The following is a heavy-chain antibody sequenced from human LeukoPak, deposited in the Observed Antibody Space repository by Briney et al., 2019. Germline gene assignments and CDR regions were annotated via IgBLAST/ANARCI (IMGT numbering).Heavy chain of an antibody. Sequence: SETLSLTCTVSGGSISSGSYYWSWIRQPAGKGLEWIGCIYTSGSTNYNPSLKSRVTISVDTSKNQFSLKLSSVTAADTAVYYCATLNDSSGYFDAFDIWGQRTMVTVSS. CDR2: IYTSGST. D-gene: IGHD3-22*01. CDR3: ATLNDSSGYFDAFDI. V-gene: IGHV4-61*02. J-gene: IGHJ3*02. CDR1: GGSISSGSYY.